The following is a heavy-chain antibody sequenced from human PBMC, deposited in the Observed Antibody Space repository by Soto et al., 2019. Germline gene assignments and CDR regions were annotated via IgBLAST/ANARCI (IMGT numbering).Heavy chain of an antibody. J-gene: IGHJ6*02. CDR2: INAGNGNT. CDR3: ATVVAKGLYYYGMDV. V-gene: IGHV1-3*01. CDR1: GYTFTSYA. D-gene: IGHD2-15*01. Sequence: ASVKVSCKASGYTFTSYAMHWVRQAPGQRLEWMGWINAGNGNTKYSQKFQGRVTITRDTSASTAYMELSSLRSEDTAVYYCATVVAKGLYYYGMDVWGQGTTVTVSS.